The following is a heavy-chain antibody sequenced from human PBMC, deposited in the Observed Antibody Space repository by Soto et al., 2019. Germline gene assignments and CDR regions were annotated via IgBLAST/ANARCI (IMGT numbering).Heavy chain of an antibody. Sequence: EVRLVESGGGLVQPGGSLKLSCAASGFIFSGSAIHWVRQAPGKGLEWVGRIRSRANNYATSSGASVRGRFTFFRDNSKNTLLLQMNSLGAEDTAVYYCAKDSNKYSSSLRGRYFDYWGQGIGVTVSS. D-gene: IGHD3-22*01. CDR3: AKDSNKYSSSLRGRYFDY. J-gene: IGHJ4*02. CDR2: IRSRANNYAT. V-gene: IGHV3-73*02. CDR1: GFIFSGSA.